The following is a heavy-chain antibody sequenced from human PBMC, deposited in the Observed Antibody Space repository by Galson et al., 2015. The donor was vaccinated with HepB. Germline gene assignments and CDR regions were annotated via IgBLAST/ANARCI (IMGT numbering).Heavy chain of an antibody. CDR1: NFTFSKYA. CDR3: AKELRYCTGGSCRTEPLDI. D-gene: IGHD2-15*01. J-gene: IGHJ3*02. V-gene: IGHV3-23*01. CDR2: ISSNGRTT. Sequence: SLRLSCAVPNFTFSKYAINWVRQAPGKGLEWVSIISSNGRTTFSADSVKGRFTLSRDTSKNTVYLQMNSLRDEDTALYYCAKELRYCTGGSCRTEPLDIWGQGTLVTVSS.